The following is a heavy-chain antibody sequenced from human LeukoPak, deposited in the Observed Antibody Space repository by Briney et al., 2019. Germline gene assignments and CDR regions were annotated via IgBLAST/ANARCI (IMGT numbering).Heavy chain of an antibody. CDR3: ARGYDYGDYGVVE. V-gene: IGHV3-33*08. D-gene: IGHD4-17*01. CDR1: GFTFSNAW. CDR2: ISYDGNKK. Sequence: GGSLRLSCAASGFTFSNAWMSWVRQAPGKGLEWVAVISYDGNKKYYADSVKGRFTISRDKSKNTLYLQMNSLRAEDTAVYYCARGYDYGDYGVVEWGQGTLVTVSS. J-gene: IGHJ4*02.